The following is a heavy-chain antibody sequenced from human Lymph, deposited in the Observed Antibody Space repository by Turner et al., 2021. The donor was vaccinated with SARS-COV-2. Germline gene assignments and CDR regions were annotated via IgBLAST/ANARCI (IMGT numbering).Heavy chain of an antibody. CDR3: ARHNGGRLYY. CDR2: IWYDGSDK. V-gene: IGHV3-33*01. CDR1: GFTFSNSG. Sequence: QVQLVESGGGVVQPGRSLRLSCAASGFTFSNSGMHWLRQAPGKGLEWVAIIWYDGSDKFYADSVKGRFTISRDNSKNTLYLQMNSLRAEDTAVYYCARHNGGRLYYWGQGTLVTVSS. D-gene: IGHD3-16*01. J-gene: IGHJ4*02.